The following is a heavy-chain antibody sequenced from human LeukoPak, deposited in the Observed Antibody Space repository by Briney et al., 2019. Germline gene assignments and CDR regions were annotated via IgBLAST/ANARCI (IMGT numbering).Heavy chain of an antibody. CDR1: GGSFSGYY. V-gene: IGHV4-34*01. CDR3: ARVARRYCSGGSCYSEYYYHYTDV. CDR2: INHSGST. D-gene: IGHD2-15*01. J-gene: IGHJ6*03. Sequence: SETLSLTCAVYGGSFSGYYWSWIRQPPGKGLEWIGEINHSGSTNYNPSLKSRVTISVDTSKNQFSLKLSSVTAADTAVYYCARVARRYCSGGSCYSEYYYHYTDVWGKGTTVTVSS.